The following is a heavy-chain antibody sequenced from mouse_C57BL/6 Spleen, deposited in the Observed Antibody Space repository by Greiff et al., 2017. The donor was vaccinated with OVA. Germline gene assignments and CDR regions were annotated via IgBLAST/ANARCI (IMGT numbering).Heavy chain of an antibody. Sequence: EVQLQQSGPGLVKPSQSLSLTCSVTGYSITSGYYWNWIRQFPGNKLEWMGYISYDGSNNYNPSLKNRISITRDTSKNQFFLKLNSVTTEDTATYYCAREQAKRGGYYGSSYGWYFDVWGTGTTVTVSS. CDR2: ISYDGSN. D-gene: IGHD1-1*01. CDR3: AREQAKRGGYYGSSYGWYFDV. V-gene: IGHV3-6*01. J-gene: IGHJ1*03. CDR1: GYSITSGYY.